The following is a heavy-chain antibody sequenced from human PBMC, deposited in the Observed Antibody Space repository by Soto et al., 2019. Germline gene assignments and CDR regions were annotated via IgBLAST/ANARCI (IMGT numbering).Heavy chain of an antibody. CDR2: ISSNGGNT. D-gene: IGHD6-19*01. J-gene: IGHJ4*02. V-gene: IGHV3-64D*06. CDR1: GFTFNTFA. Sequence: GGSLRLSCSASGFTFNTFAMHWVRQTPGKGLEFVSAISSNGGNTYYADSVKGRFAISRDNSKNTLYLQMYSLRPEDTALYYCVKEGYMRSDWYGQFDCWGQGTLVTVSS. CDR3: VKEGYMRSDWYGQFDC.